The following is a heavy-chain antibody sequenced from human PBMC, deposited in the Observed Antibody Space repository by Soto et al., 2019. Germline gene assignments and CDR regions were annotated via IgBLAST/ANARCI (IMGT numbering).Heavy chain of an antibody. J-gene: IGHJ5*02. Sequence: SVKVSCKASGGTFSSYAISWVRQAPGQGLEWMGGIIPIFGTANYAQKFQGRVTITADESTSTAYMELRSLRSDDTAVYYCARDYHLNYIWGSYQANWFDPWGQGTLVTVSS. V-gene: IGHV1-69*13. CDR3: ARDYHLNYIWGSYQANWFDP. CDR1: GGTFSSYA. D-gene: IGHD3-16*02. CDR2: IIPIFGTA.